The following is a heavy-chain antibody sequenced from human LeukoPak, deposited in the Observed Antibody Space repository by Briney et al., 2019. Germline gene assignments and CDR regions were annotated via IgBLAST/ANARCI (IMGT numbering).Heavy chain of an antibody. D-gene: IGHD1-26*01. CDR1: GYTFTSYY. J-gene: IGHJ4*02. Sequence: GASVKLSCKASGYTFTSYYMHWVRQAPGQGLEWMGIINPSGGSTSYAQKFQGRVTMTRDMSTSTVYMELSSLRSEDTAVYYCARASQWELLRIRGYYFDYWGQGTLVTVSS. CDR2: INPSGGST. CDR3: ARASQWELLRIRGYYFDY. V-gene: IGHV1-46*01.